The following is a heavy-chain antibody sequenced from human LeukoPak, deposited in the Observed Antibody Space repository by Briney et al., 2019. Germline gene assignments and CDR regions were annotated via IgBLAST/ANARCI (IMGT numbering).Heavy chain of an antibody. D-gene: IGHD6-13*01. Sequence: SVKLSCRASGGTFSSYAISWVRQAPGQWLEWMGRIIPILGIANYAQKFQGRVTITADKSTSTAYMELSSLRSEDTAVYYCARDISSWNYFDYWGQGTLVTVSS. CDR3: ARDISSWNYFDY. CDR1: GGTFSSYA. CDR2: IIPILGIA. V-gene: IGHV1-69*04. J-gene: IGHJ4*02.